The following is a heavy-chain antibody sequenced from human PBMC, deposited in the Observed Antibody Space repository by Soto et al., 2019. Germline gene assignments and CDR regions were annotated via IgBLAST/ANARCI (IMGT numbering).Heavy chain of an antibody. Sequence: EVQLVESGGGLVQPGGSLRLSCAASGFTFSRYEMNWVRQAPGKGLEWVSYISSSGSTKYYADSVKGRFTISRDNAKNSLDLQMNSLRVEDTAVYYCARVGDDYNLNYWGQGTLVTVSS. CDR1: GFTFSRYE. CDR3: ARVGDDYNLNY. CDR2: ISSSGSTK. D-gene: IGHD4-4*01. V-gene: IGHV3-48*03. J-gene: IGHJ4*02.